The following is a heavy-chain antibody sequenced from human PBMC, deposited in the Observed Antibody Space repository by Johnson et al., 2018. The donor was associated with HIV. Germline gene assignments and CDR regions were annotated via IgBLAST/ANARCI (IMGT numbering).Heavy chain of an antibody. CDR3: TTARNRLWSSSGWTGFWAFDM. D-gene: IGHD6-19*01. Sequence: EVQLLESGGGLVEPGGSLRLSCAASGFTFTNAWMSWVRQAPGKGLEWVGRIKSKTDGGTTDYAAPVKGRFTISRDDSKNTLYLEMNSLKIEDTAVYYCTTARNRLWSSSGWTGFWAFDMWGQGTMVTVSS. CDR2: IKSKTDGGTT. CDR1: GFTFTNAW. J-gene: IGHJ3*02. V-gene: IGHV3-15*05.